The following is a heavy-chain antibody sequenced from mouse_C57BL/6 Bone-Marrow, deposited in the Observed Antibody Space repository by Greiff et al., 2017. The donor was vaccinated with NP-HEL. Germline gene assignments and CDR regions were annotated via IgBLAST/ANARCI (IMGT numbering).Heavy chain of an antibody. J-gene: IGHJ2*01. D-gene: IGHD1-1*01. CDR1: GYTFPSHW. CDR3: ASSTTVVEQGY. V-gene: IGHV1-56*01. CDR2: IFPGSGST. Sequence: QVHVKQSGPELVRPGASVKISCKAPGYTFPSHWMQWVRQRPGQGLEWIGEIFPGSGSTYYNEKFKGKATLTVDTSSSTAYMQLSSLTSEDSAVYFCASSTTVVEQGYWGQGTTLTVSS.